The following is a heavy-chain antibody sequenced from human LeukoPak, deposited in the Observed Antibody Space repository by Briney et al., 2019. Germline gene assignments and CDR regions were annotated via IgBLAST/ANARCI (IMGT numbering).Heavy chain of an antibody. CDR2: IYYSGST. CDR3: ARDFPYYYDSSGFDAFDI. D-gene: IGHD3-22*01. V-gene: IGHV4-31*03. J-gene: IGHJ3*02. Sequence: SETLSLTCTVSGGSISSGGYYWSWIRQHPGKGLEWIGYIYYSGSTYYNPSPKSRVTISVDTSKNQFSLKLSSVTAADTAVYYCARDFPYYYDSSGFDAFDIWGQGTMVTVSS. CDR1: GGSISSGGYY.